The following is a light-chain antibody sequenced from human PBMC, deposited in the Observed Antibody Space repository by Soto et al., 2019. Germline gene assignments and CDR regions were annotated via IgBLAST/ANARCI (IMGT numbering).Light chain of an antibody. Sequence: QSVLTQPRSVSGSPGQSVTISCTGTSSDVGGYNYVSWYQHHPGKAPKLMIYDVTKRPSGVRDRFSASKSGNTASLTISGLQAEDEADYYCCSYAGSYPYVLGTGTKVT. CDR2: DVT. CDR1: SSDVGGYNY. J-gene: IGLJ1*01. CDR3: CSYAGSYPYV. V-gene: IGLV2-11*01.